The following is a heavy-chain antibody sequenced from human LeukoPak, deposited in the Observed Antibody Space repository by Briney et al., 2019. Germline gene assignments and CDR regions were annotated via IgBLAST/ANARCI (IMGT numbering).Heavy chain of an antibody. D-gene: IGHD3/OR15-3a*01. V-gene: IGHV4-59*01. CDR3: ARDLRTDDYYYYGMDV. J-gene: IGHJ6*02. CDR2: IYYSGST. Sequence: PLETLSLTCTVSGGSISSYYWSWIRQPPGKGLEWIGYIYYSGSTNYNPSLKSRVTISVDTSKNQFSLKLSSVTAADTAVYYCARDLRTDDYYYYGMDVWGQGTTVTVSS. CDR1: GGSISSYY.